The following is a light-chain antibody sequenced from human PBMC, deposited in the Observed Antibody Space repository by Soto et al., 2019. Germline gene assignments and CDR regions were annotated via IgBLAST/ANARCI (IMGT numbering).Light chain of an antibody. V-gene: IGLV2-14*01. J-gene: IGLJ1*01. CDR2: DVS. Sequence: QSVLTQPASVSGSPGQSIAISFTGTSSDVGGYNYVSWYQQHPGKAPKLMVYDVSNRPSGVSNRFSGSKSGNTASLTFSGLQAEDEADYYCSSYTSSSTYVFGTGTKFTVL. CDR1: SSDVGGYNY. CDR3: SSYTSSSTYV.